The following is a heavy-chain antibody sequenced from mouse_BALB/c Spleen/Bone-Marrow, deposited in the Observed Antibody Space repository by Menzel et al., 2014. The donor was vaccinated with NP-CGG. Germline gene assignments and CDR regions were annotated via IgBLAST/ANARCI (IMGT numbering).Heavy chain of an antibody. CDR1: EYEFPSHD. CDR2: INSDGGST. Sequence: EVMLVESGGGLVQPGESLKLSCESNEYEFPSHDMSWVRKTPEKRLELVAAINSDGGSTYYPDTMERRFIISRDNTKKTLYLRMSSLRSEDTALYYCARHNYRYDDYAMDYWGQGTSVTVSS. V-gene: IGHV5-2*01. CDR3: ARHNYRYDDYAMDY. D-gene: IGHD2-14*01. J-gene: IGHJ4*01.